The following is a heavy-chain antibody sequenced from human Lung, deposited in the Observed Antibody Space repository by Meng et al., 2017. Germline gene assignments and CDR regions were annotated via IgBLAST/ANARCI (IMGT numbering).Heavy chain of an antibody. CDR2: INPKSGDT. CDR3: ARDEDISAAGKLFGDY. D-gene: IGHD6-13*01. CDR1: GYTFPDYW. V-gene: IGHV1-2*06. Sequence: QVQRAQSGAEVKKRGASVKVSCKASGYTFPDYWLHWVRRAPGQGLEWMGRINPKSGDTHYAQRFQGRVTMTGDTSISTAYMELSGLRSDDTAMYYCARDEDISAAGKLFGDYWGQGTLVTVSS. J-gene: IGHJ4*02.